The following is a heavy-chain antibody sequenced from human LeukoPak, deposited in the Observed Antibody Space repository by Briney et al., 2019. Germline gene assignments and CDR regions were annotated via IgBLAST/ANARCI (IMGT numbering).Heavy chain of an antibody. CDR3: VRDQTIDSRPGPSDPFDV. Sequence: GRSLRLSCAASGFSFRKYDMHWVRQIIGGGLEWVSGIGTLADTFYSDSAKGRFTISRNNGRNSLYLQMNNLRADDTAIYYCVRDQTIDSRPGPSDPFDVWGQGTIVTVSS. CDR2: IGTLADT. D-gene: IGHD6-6*01. V-gene: IGHV3-13*01. CDR1: GFSFRKYD. J-gene: IGHJ3*01.